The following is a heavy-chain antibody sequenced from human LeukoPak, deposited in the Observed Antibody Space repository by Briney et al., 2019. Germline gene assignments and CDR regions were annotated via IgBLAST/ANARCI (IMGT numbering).Heavy chain of an antibody. CDR2: ISGSGGST. CDR1: GFTFSSYA. J-gene: IGHJ4*02. CDR3: AKDYRRYSSSSMILYY. Sequence: QPGGSLRLFCAASGFTFSSYAMSWVRQAPGKGLEWVSAISGSGGSTYYADSVKGRFTISRDNSKNTLYLQMNSLRAEDTAVYYCAKDYRRYSSSSMILYYWGQGTLVTVSS. D-gene: IGHD6-6*01. V-gene: IGHV3-23*01.